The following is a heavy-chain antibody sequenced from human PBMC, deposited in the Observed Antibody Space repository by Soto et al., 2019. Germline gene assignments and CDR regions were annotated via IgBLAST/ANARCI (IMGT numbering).Heavy chain of an antibody. CDR3: ARRSRSCYYVGDYYFDY. V-gene: IGHV4-31*03. D-gene: IGHD3-10*02. J-gene: IGHJ4*02. CDR1: GGSISSGGYY. CDR2: IDYSGIT. Sequence: QVQLQESGPGLVKPSQTLSLTCTVSGGSISSGGYYWSWIRQHPGKGLEWIGYIDYSGITYYNPSLKSRVTISVDTAKNQFSLKLSSVTAADTAVYYCARRSRSCYYVGDYYFDYWGQGTLVTVSS.